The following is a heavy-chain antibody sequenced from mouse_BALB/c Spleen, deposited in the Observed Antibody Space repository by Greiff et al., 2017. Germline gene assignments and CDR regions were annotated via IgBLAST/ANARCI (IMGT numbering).Heavy chain of an antibody. CDR2: IYPYNGGT. V-gene: IGHV1S29*02. CDR3: ARPYYDYYYAMDY. J-gene: IGHJ4*01. Sequence: EVQLQQSGPELVKPGASVKISCKASGYTFTDYNMHWVKQSHGKSLEWIGYIYPYNGGTGYNQKFKSKATLTVDNSSSTAYMELRSLTSEDSAVYYCARPYYDYYYAMDYWGQGTSVTVSS. D-gene: IGHD2-4*01. CDR1: GYTFTDYN.